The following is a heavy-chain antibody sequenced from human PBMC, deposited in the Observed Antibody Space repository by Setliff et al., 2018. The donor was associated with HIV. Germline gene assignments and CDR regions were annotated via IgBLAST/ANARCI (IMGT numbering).Heavy chain of an antibody. CDR1: GGSISSSNW. Sequence: NPSETLSLTCAVSGGSISSSNWWSWVRQPPGKGLEWIGEIYHSGSANYNPSLKSRVIISIDKPKNKFSLKVSSVTAADTAVYYCARILVAAAGTGFDPWGQGILVTVSS. D-gene: IGHD6-13*01. J-gene: IGHJ5*02. CDR2: IYHSGSA. V-gene: IGHV4-4*02. CDR3: ARILVAAAGTGFDP.